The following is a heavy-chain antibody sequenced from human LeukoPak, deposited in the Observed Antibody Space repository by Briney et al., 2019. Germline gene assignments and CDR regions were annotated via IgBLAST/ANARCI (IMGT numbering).Heavy chain of an antibody. J-gene: IGHJ3*02. CDR3: ARSYCGGDCYSGDLHAFDI. CDR2: INPSGGTT. Sequence: ASVKVSCKASGYTFFSYYIHWVRQAPGQGLEWLGIINPSGGTTTFAQKFQGRVTVTRDTSTSTVYMEVSRLTSEDTAVYYCARSYCGGDCYSGDLHAFDIWGQGTVVSVSS. V-gene: IGHV1-46*01. CDR1: GYTFFSYY. D-gene: IGHD2-21*02.